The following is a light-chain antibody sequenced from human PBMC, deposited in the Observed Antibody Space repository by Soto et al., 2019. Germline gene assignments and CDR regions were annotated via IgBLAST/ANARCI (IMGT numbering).Light chain of an antibody. CDR1: QSISSY. J-gene: IGKJ4*01. Sequence: DIQMTQSPSSLSASVGDRVTITCRASQSISSYVSWFQQNAGEAPRLLMYSASSLPSGVPSRFIGSGSGTDFTLTISSLQPEDFATYYCQQNYSPPLSFGGGTKVEI. CDR2: SAS. CDR3: QQNYSPPLS. V-gene: IGKV1-39*01.